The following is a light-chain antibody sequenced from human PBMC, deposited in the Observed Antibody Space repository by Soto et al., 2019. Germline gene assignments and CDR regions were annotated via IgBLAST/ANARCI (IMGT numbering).Light chain of an antibody. CDR2: DVS. Sequence: QSVLTQPASVSGSPGQSITISCTGTSSDVGGYNYVSWYRQHPGRAPKLMIYDVSNRPSGVSNRFSGSKSGNTASLTISGRQGEDEADYYCSSFTRSSTHVFGAGTKVTVL. CDR1: SSDVGGYNY. J-gene: IGLJ1*01. CDR3: SSFTRSSTHV. V-gene: IGLV2-14*01.